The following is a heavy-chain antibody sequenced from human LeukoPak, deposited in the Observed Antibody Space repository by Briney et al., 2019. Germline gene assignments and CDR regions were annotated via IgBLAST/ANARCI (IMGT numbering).Heavy chain of an antibody. CDR2: ISSSSSYI. D-gene: IGHD7-27*01. V-gene: IGHV3-21*01. J-gene: IGHJ4*02. CDR3: ASGGYALGMRKDPCDN. CDR1: GFTFSSYS. Sequence: GGSLRLFCAASGFTFSSYSMNWVRQDPGKGLEWLSSISSSSSYIYYADSVKGRFTISRDNAKNSLYLQMNSLRAEDTAVYYCASGGYALGMRKDPCDNWGQGTLVTVSS.